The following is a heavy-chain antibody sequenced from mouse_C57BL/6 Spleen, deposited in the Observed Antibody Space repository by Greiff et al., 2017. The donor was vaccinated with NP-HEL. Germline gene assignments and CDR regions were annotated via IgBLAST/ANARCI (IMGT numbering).Heavy chain of an antibody. CDR2: ISYDGSN. Sequence: VQLQQSGPGLVKPSQSLSLTCSVTGYSITSGYYWNWIRQFPGNKLEWMGYISYDGSNNYNPSLKNRISITRDTSKNQFFLKLNSVTTEDTATYYCARETFITTVVATGYFDVWGTGTTVTVSS. V-gene: IGHV3-6*01. J-gene: IGHJ1*03. CDR1: GYSITSGYY. CDR3: ARETFITTVVATGYFDV. D-gene: IGHD1-1*01.